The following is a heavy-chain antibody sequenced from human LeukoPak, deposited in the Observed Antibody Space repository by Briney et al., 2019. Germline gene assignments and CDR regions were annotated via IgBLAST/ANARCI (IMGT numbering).Heavy chain of an antibody. V-gene: IGHV3-74*01. D-gene: IGHD2-8*01. CDR2: INSDGSST. J-gene: IGHJ6*03. CDR1: GFTFSSYW. Sequence: GGSLRLSCAASGFTFSSYWMHWVRQAPGKGLVWVSRINSDGSSTSYADSVKGRFTISRDNAKNTLYLQMNSLRAEDTAVYYCARRPGCTNGLCGHYYYMDVWGKGTTVTVSS. CDR3: ARRPGCTNGLCGHYYYMDV.